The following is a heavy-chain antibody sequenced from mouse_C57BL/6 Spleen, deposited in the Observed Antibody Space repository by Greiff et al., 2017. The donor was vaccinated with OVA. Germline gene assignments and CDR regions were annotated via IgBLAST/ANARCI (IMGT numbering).Heavy chain of an antibody. Sequence: VQLQQSGPVLVKPGASVKMSCKASGYTFTDYYMNWVKQSHGKSLEWIGVINPYNGGTSYNQKFKGKATLTVDKSSSTAYMELNSLTSEDSAVYYCARSRGIYDGYYGYFDVWGTGTTVTVSS. J-gene: IGHJ1*03. CDR2: INPYNGGT. CDR1: GYTFTDYY. D-gene: IGHD2-3*01. V-gene: IGHV1-19*01. CDR3: ARSRGIYDGYYGYFDV.